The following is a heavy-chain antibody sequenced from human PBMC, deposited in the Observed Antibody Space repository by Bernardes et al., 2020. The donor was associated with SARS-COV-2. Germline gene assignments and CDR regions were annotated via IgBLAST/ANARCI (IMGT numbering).Heavy chain of an antibody. V-gene: IGHV3-30*18. CDR2: ISHDGGHK. CDR1: GFIFSDYA. CDR3: AKILSSGWFDLRVGYFEN. D-gene: IGHD6-19*01. J-gene: IGHJ4*02. Sequence: GWSLRLSCAASGFIFSDYAMHWVRQAPGKGLEWVALISHDGGHKYYADSVRGRFTVSRDNSKKTLYLQINSPRTEDTAMYYCAKILSSGWFDLRVGYFENWGQGTLVTVSS.